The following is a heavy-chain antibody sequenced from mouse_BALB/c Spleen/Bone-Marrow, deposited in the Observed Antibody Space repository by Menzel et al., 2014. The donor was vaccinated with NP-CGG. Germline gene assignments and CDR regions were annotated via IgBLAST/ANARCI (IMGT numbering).Heavy chain of an antibody. CDR3: AKNGNWYFDV. CDR1: GFSLSSYG. V-gene: IGHV2-5*01. Sequence: QVQLQQSGPGLVQPSQSLSITCTVSGFSLSSYGVHWVRQSPGKGLEWLGVMWRGGSIDYNAAFMSRLSITRDNSKSQVFFKMNSLQADDTAIYYCAKNGNWYFDVWGAGTTVTVSS. J-gene: IGHJ1*01. CDR2: MWRGGSI. D-gene: IGHD1-1*02.